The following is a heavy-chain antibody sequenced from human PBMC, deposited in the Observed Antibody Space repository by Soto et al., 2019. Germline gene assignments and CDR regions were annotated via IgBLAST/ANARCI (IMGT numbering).Heavy chain of an antibody. Sequence: SEILSVSYTVSGGSSGSGGYYWSWIRQTPGKGLEWIWYTYYSGSTYYIPSLKSRVTISVETSKNQFSLKLCFLTAADTAVYYCARSPECYNWSTHIQHGAQGALVTVYS. CDR1: GGSSGSGGYY. J-gene: IGHJ1*01. D-gene: IGHD1-20*01. CDR2: TYYSGST. CDR3: ARSPECYNWSTHIQH. V-gene: IGHV4-30-4*08.